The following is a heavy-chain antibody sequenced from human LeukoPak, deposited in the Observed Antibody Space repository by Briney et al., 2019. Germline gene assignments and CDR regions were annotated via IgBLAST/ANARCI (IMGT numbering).Heavy chain of an antibody. V-gene: IGHV4-59*01. D-gene: IGHD2-8*01. Sequence: SETLSLTCTVSGGSISSYYWSWIRQPPGKGLEWIGYIYYSGSTNYNPSLKSRVTISLDTSKNQCSLKLNSVTTADTAVYYCTRSTNLEAFDIWGQGTMVTVSS. CDR1: GGSISSYY. CDR3: TRSTNLEAFDI. J-gene: IGHJ3*02. CDR2: IYYSGST.